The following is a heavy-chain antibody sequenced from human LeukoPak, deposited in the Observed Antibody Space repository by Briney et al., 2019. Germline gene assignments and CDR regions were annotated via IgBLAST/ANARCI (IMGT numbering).Heavy chain of an antibody. J-gene: IGHJ4*02. CDR1: GGTFRSNA. CDR2: ISAYNGNT. V-gene: IGHV1-18*01. D-gene: IGHD3-10*01. Sequence: ASVKVSCKASGGTFRSNAISWVRQAPGQGLEWMGWISAYNGNTNYAQSLQGRVTMTTDTSTSTVYMEMRSLTSDDTAVYYCARDLDQYNGRFGGFGHDFWGQGTLVTVSS. CDR3: ARDLDQYNGRFGGFGHDF.